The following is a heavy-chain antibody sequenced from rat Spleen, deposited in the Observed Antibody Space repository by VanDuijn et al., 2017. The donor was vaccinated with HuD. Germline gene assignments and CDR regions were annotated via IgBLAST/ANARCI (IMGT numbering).Heavy chain of an antibody. CDR3: ARGPVNYGGNYFDY. D-gene: IGHD1-11*01. CDR2: IWNTGGT. Sequence: QVQLKESGPDLVQPSQTLSLTCTVVGFSLTSYHVHWVRQPPGKGLEWMGVIWNTGGTRYNSALKSRLSFGKDTSKSQVFLKINSLQTEDIATYYCARGPVNYGGNYFDYWGQGVMVTVSS. J-gene: IGHJ2*01. V-gene: IGHV2-41*01. CDR1: GFSLTSYH.